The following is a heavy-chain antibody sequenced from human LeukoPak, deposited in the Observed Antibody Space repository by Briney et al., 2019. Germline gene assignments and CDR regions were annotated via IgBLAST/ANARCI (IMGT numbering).Heavy chain of an antibody. Sequence: GGSLRLSCAASGFTVSSNYMSWVRQAPGKGLEWVSLIYSGGSTNYVDSVKGRFTISRDNSRNTLYLQMNSLRAEDTAVYYCARDGGGTYSLAFDIWGQGTMVTVSS. CDR2: IYSGGST. CDR3: ARDGGGTYSLAFDI. J-gene: IGHJ3*02. V-gene: IGHV3-53*01. D-gene: IGHD1-26*01. CDR1: GFTVSSNY.